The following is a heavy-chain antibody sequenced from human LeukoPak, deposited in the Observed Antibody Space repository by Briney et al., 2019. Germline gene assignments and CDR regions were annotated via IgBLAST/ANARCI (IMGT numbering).Heavy chain of an antibody. V-gene: IGHV1-69*13. Sequence: WASVKVSCKASGGTFSSYAISWVRQAPGQGLEWMGGIIPIFGTANYAQKFQGRVTITADESTSTAYMELSSLRSEDTAVYYCARDVVEAYYYDSSGYYYEDAFDIWGQGTMVTVSS. CDR1: GGTFSSYA. D-gene: IGHD3-22*01. CDR2: IIPIFGTA. CDR3: ARDVVEAYYYDSSGYYYEDAFDI. J-gene: IGHJ3*02.